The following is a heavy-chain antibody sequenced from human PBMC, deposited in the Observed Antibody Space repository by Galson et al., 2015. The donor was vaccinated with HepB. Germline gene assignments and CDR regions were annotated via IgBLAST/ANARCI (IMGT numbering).Heavy chain of an antibody. V-gene: IGHV7-4-1*02. CDR3: ARERSSWPDNWFDP. J-gene: IGHJ5*02. CDR2: INTNTGNP. D-gene: IGHD6-13*01. Sequence: SVKVSCKASGYTFTSYAMNWVRQAPGQGLEWMGWINTNTGNPTYAQGFTGRFVFSLDTSVSTAYLQISSLKAEDTAVYYCARERSSWPDNWFDPWGQGTLVTVSS. CDR1: GYTFTSYA.